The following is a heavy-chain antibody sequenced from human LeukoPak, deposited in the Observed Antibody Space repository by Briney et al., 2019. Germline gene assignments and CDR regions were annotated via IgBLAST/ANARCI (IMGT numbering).Heavy chain of an antibody. D-gene: IGHD1-7*01. Sequence: GGSLRLSCAASGFTFSSYGMHWVRQAPGKGLEWVAFIRYDGSNKYYADSVKGRFTISRDNSKNTLYLQMNSLRAEDTAVYYCAKRMQRTTMHYPGAFDIWGQGTMVTVSS. V-gene: IGHV3-30*02. CDR3: AKRMQRTTMHYPGAFDI. CDR1: GFTFSSYG. CDR2: IRYDGSNK. J-gene: IGHJ3*02.